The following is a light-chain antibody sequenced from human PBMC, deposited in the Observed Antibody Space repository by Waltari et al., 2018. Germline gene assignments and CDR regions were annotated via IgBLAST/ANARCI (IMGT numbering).Light chain of an antibody. CDR2: EVT. V-gene: IGLV2-8*01. J-gene: IGLJ2*01. Sequence: QSALTQPPSASGSPGQPVTISCPGTTSDVGGYHYVSWYQQHPGKAPKLIIYEVTKRPSGVPDRFSGSKSGNTASLTVSGLQADDEADYYCNSYAGRNRLGVFGGGTKVTVL. CDR3: NSYAGRNRLGV. CDR1: TSDVGGYHY.